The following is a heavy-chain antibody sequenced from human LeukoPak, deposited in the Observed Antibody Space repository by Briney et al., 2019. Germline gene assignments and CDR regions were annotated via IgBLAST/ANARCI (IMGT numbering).Heavy chain of an antibody. V-gene: IGHV1-18*01. Sequence: GASVKVSCKASGYTFTSYGISWVRQAPGQGLEWMGWISAYNGNTDYAQKLQGRVTMTTDTSTSTAYMELRSLRSDDTAVYYCARLIGVTSYYYYYYMDVWGKGTTVTVSS. J-gene: IGHJ6*03. CDR2: ISAYNGNT. CDR3: ARLIGVTSYYYYYYMDV. CDR1: GYTFTSYG. D-gene: IGHD4-17*01.